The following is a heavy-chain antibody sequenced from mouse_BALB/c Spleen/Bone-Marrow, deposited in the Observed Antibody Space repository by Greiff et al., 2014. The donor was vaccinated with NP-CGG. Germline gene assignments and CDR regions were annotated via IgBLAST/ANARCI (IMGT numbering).Heavy chain of an antibody. CDR1: GYAFSNYW. CDR2: IYPGDGDT. Sequence: VQLQQSGADLVRTGSSVKISCKASGYAFSNYWMNWVKQRPGQGLEWIGQIYPGDGDTNYNGKFKGKATLTADKSSSTAYMQLSSLTSEDSAVYFCARCDGYSYYFDYWGQGTTLTVTS. V-gene: IGHV1-80*01. D-gene: IGHD2-3*01. CDR3: ARCDGYSYYFDY. J-gene: IGHJ2*01.